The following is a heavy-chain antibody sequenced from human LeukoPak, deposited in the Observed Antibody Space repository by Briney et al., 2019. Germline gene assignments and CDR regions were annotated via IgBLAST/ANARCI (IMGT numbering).Heavy chain of an antibody. J-gene: IGHJ3*02. CDR1: GGSISSYY. V-gene: IGHV4-4*07. CDR2: IYTSGST. Sequence: SETLSLTCTVPGGSISSYYWSWIRQPAGKGLEWIGRIYTSGSTNYNPSLKSRVTMSVDTSKNQFSLKLSSVTAADTAVYYCARDLAGNDYGDYGSFDIWGQGTMVTVSS. CDR3: ARDLAGNDYGDYGSFDI. D-gene: IGHD4-17*01.